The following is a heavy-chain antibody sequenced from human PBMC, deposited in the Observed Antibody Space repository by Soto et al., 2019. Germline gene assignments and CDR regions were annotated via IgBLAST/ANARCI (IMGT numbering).Heavy chain of an antibody. CDR2: ISYDGSKT. Sequence: VGSLRLSCASSAFTFRSYTMHCVRHSPGKWLEWVATISYDGSKTNYADSVRGRFTISRDNSKSTLFLQMDSLRPEDTAVYSCARDRDSSYFPNPYYFDSWGQGTLVTVSS. CDR1: AFTFRSYT. CDR3: ARDRDSSYFPNPYYFDS. V-gene: IGHV3-30*04. J-gene: IGHJ4*02. D-gene: IGHD4-4*01.